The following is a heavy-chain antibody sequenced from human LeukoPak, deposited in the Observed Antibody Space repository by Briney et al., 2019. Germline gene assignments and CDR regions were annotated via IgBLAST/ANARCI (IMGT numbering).Heavy chain of an antibody. CDR3: ARGRYCSSTSCYGKNEFDY. Sequence: GGSLRLSCAASGFTFSSYDMHWVRQATGKGLEWVSAIGTAGDPYYPGSVKGRFTISRENAKNSLYLQMNSPRAGDTAVYYCARGRYCSSTSCYGKNEFDYWGQGTLVTVSS. CDR2: IGTAGDP. J-gene: IGHJ4*02. V-gene: IGHV3-13*05. CDR1: GFTFSSYD. D-gene: IGHD2-2*01.